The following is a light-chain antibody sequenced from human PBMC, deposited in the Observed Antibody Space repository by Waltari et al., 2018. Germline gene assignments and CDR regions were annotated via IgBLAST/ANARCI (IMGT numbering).Light chain of an antibody. CDR1: NIETKS. CDR2: RDT. CDR3: QVWDSDTYWV. Sequence: SYDLAQPLSVSVALGQSARISCGGSNIETKSVHWYQQKPGQATVLVIYRDTNRPSAIPDRFSASNSGNTATLIISRAQAGDEADYYCQVWDSDTYWVFGGGTRLTVL. J-gene: IGLJ3*02. V-gene: IGLV3-9*01.